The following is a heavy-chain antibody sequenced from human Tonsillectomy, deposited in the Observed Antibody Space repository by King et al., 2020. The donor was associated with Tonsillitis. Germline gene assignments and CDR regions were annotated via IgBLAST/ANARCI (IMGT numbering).Heavy chain of an antibody. CDR3: VKVVDAAMVSGGDY. CDR1: GFTSSGYS. Sequence: QLVQSGGDLVQPGGSLRLSCSASGFTSSGYSMHWVRQAPGKGLEYVSAISSNGGNTYYADSVKGRFTISRDNSENTLYLQMSSLRTEDTAVYYCVKVVDAAMVSGGDYWGQGTLVTVSS. J-gene: IGHJ4*02. V-gene: IGHV3-64D*06. CDR2: ISSNGGNT. D-gene: IGHD5-18*01.